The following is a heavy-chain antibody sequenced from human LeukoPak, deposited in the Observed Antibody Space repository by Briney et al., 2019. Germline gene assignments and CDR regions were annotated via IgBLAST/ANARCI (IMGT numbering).Heavy chain of an antibody. J-gene: IGHJ5*02. D-gene: IGHD4-17*01. Sequence: VASVTVSCTASGGTFSSYAISWVRQAPGQGLEWMGGIISIFGTANYAQKFQGRVTITADESTSTAYMELSCLRSEDTAVYYCAWGSTVTIPRFDPWGQGTLVTVSS. V-gene: IGHV1-69*13. CDR2: IISIFGTA. CDR3: AWGSTVTIPRFDP. CDR1: GGTFSSYA.